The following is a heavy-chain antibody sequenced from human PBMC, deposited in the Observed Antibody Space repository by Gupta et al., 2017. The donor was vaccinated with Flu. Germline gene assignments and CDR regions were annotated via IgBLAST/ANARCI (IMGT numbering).Heavy chain of an antibody. D-gene: IGHD2/OR15-2a*01. CDR3: ATEGDGPTKYFNH. CDR2: IQYKSGVT. V-gene: IGHV1-2*02. Sequence: QVQVMQSGAELKRPGASVKVSCEASRIAFGDYYVHWIRQAPGRGLEWMAFIQYKSGVTGCGQRFQGRLTVTRDTSISTLYMELTGLTFDDTAVYFCATEGDGPTKYFNHWGQGTLVTVSS. J-gene: IGHJ4*02. CDR1: RIAFGDYY.